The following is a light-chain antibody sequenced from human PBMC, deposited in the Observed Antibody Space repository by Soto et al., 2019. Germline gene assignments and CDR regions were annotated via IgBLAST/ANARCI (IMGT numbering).Light chain of an antibody. CDR3: QHYRTS. V-gene: IGKV3-20*01. CDR1: QSVSSSY. J-gene: IGKJ4*01. Sequence: EIVLTQSPGTLSLSPGERATLFCRASQSVSSSYLAWYQQKPGQAPRLLIYGASSRATGIPDRFSGSGSGTDFTLTITRLEPEDFAVYYCQHYRTSFGGGTKVEIK. CDR2: GAS.